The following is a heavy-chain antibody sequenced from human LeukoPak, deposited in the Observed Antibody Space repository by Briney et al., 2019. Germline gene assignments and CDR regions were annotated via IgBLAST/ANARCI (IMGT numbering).Heavy chain of an antibody. V-gene: IGHV3-11*01. CDR2: ISSSGSTI. D-gene: IGHD6-13*01. CDR3: ARGQPQQDDAFDI. Sequence: GGSLRLSCAASGFTFSDYYMSWIRQAPGKVLEWVSYISSSGSTIYYADSVKGRFTISRDNAKNSLYLQMNSLRAEDTAVYYCARGQPQQDDAFDIWGQGTMVTVSS. J-gene: IGHJ3*02. CDR1: GFTFSDYY.